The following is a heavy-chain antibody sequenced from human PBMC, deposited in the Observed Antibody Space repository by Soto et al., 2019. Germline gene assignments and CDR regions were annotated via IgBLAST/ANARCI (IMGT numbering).Heavy chain of an antibody. D-gene: IGHD6-19*01. CDR3: AGLSAVSGKYYFDY. V-gene: IGHV4-39*01. J-gene: IGHJ4*02. Sequence: QLQLQESGPGLVKPSETLSLTCTVSGGSISSSSYYWGWIRQPPGKGLEWIGSIYYSGSTYYNPSLKSRVTVSVDTSNNQFSLKLSSVTAADTAVYYCAGLSAVSGKYYFDYWGQGTLVTVS. CDR2: IYYSGST. CDR1: GGSISSSSYY.